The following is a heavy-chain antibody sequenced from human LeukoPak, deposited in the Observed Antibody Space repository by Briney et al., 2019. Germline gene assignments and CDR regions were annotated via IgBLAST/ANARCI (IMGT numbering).Heavy chain of an antibody. V-gene: IGHV3-30*02. CDR1: GFTFSSYS. CDR2: IRYDGSNK. J-gene: IGHJ5*02. D-gene: IGHD1-26*01. CDR3: AKDFGVVEWELLADP. Sequence: GGSLRLSCAASGFTFSSYSMNWVRQAPGKGLEWVAFIRYDGSNKYYADSVKGRFTISRDNSKNTLYLQMNSLRAEDTAVYYCAKDFGVVEWELLADPWGQGTLVTVSS.